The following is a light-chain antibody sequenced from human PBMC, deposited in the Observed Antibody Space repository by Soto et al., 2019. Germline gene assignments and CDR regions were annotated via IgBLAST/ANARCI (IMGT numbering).Light chain of an antibody. V-gene: IGKV1-5*03. Sequence: DIQMTQSPSTLSASIGDRVTITCRASQSVDSWLAWYQQQPGKAPKLLSYKASSLQTGVPSRFSGSRSGTEFTLTIGSLQPDDVATYFCQHYNDFSRVLGQATKVEIK. CDR2: KAS. CDR3: QHYNDFSRV. CDR1: QSVDSW. J-gene: IGKJ1*01.